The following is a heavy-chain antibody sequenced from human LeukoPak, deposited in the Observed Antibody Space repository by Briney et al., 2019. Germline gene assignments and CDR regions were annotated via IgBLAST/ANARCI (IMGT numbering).Heavy chain of an antibody. J-gene: IGHJ4*02. CDR1: GGSFSGYY. D-gene: IGHD5-18*01. CDR3: ARGLGYSYGPWYFDY. V-gene: IGHV4-34*01. Sequence: SETLSLTCAVYGGSFSGYYWSWIRQPPGKGPEWIGEINHSGSTNYNPSLKSRVTISVDTSKSQFSLRLSSVTAADTAVYYCARGLGYSYGPWYFDYWGQGTLVTVSS. CDR2: INHSGST.